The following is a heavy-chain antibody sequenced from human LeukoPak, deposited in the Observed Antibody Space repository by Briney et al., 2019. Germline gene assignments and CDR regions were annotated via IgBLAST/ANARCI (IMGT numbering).Heavy chain of an antibody. CDR2: INQDGSQE. D-gene: IGHD1-1*01. CDR1: GFTFNSYW. CDR3: ARDNSRNDLEY. Sequence: SGGSLGLSCAASGFTFNSYWMNWVRQAPGKGLQWVANINQDGSQEYCVDSVKGRFTISRDNAKNSLYLQINSLRAEDTAVYYCARDNSRNDLEYWGQGTLVTVSS. J-gene: IGHJ4*02. V-gene: IGHV3-7*04.